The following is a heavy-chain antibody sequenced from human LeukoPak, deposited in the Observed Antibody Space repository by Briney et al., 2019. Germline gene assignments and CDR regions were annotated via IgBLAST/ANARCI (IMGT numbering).Heavy chain of an antibody. Sequence: PGGSLRPSCAASGFTVSSNYMSRVRQAPGKGLEWVSIIYSGGSTYYADSVKGRFTISRDNSKNTLYLQMNSLRAEDTAVYYCARNPLTTSWGNNWFDPWGQGTLVTVSS. CDR2: IYSGGST. CDR1: GFTVSSNY. J-gene: IGHJ5*02. CDR3: ARNPLTTSWGNNWFDP. V-gene: IGHV3-53*01. D-gene: IGHD2-2*01.